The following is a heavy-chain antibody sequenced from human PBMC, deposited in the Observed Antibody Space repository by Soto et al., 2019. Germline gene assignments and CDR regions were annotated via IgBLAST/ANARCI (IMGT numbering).Heavy chain of an antibody. CDR1: GYTFTSYG. V-gene: IGHV1-18*01. CDR2: ITGYNGNT. J-gene: IGHJ4*02. Sequence: ASVKVSCKASGYTFTSYGITWVRQAPGQGLEWMGWITGYNGNTNHAQSLQGRVTLTTDTSTNTAYMELTSLTSDDTAVYYCARGRGDYDYWGQGTLVTVSS. CDR3: ARGRGDYDY. D-gene: IGHD4-17*01.